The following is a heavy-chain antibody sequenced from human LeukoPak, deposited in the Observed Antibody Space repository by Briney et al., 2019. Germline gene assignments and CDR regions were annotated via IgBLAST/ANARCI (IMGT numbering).Heavy chain of an antibody. Sequence: SVTLSLTCAVSGGSISSGGYSWSWIRQPPGKGLEWIGYIYHSGSTYYNPSLKSRVTISVDRSKNQFSLKLTSVTAADTAVYYCARVGSWRYDYWGQGTLVTVSS. CDR1: GGSISSGGYS. CDR2: IYHSGST. V-gene: IGHV4-30-2*01. J-gene: IGHJ4*02. CDR3: ARVGSWRYDY. D-gene: IGHD6-13*01.